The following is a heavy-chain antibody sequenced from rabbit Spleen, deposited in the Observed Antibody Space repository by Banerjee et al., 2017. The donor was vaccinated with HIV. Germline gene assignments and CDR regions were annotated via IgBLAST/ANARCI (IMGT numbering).Heavy chain of an antibody. V-gene: IGHV1S45*01. Sequence: QQQLEESGGGLVKPEGSLTLTCTASGFSFSSSSWICWVRQAPGKGLEWIACIYAGSSGFVGATYYASWAKGRFTISKTSSTAVTLQMTSLTAADTATYFCASTGYYRYYFDLWGPGTLVTVS. CDR2: IYAGSSGFVGAT. J-gene: IGHJ4*01. CDR1: GFSFSSSSW. CDR3: ASTGYYRYYFDL. D-gene: IGHD1-1*01.